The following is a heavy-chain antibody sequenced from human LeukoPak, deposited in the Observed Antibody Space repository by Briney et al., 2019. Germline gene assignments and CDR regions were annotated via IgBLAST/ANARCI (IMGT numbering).Heavy chain of an antibody. J-gene: IGHJ6*02. Sequence: SVKVSCKVSGYTLTELSMHWVRQAPGKGLEWMGGIIPIFGTANYAQKFQGRVTITADESTSTAYMELSSLRSEDTAVYYCANPGDVWGQGTTVTVSS. CDR3: ANPGDV. CDR2: IIPIFGTA. V-gene: IGHV1-69*13. CDR1: GYTLTELS.